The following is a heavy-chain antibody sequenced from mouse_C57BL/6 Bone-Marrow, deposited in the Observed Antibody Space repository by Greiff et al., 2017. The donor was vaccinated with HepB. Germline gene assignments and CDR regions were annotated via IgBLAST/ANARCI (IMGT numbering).Heavy chain of an antibody. CDR1: GFSFNTYA. D-gene: IGHD2-5*01. Sequence: EVKLMESGGGLVQPKGSLKLSCAASGFSFNTYAMNWVRQAPGKGLEWVARIRSKSNNYATYYADSVKDRFTISRDDSESMLYLQMNNLKTEDTAMYYCVRHISFYSNYVYYAMDYWGQGTSVTVSS. CDR3: VRHISFYSNYVYYAMDY. J-gene: IGHJ4*01. CDR2: IRSKSNNYAT. V-gene: IGHV10-1*01.